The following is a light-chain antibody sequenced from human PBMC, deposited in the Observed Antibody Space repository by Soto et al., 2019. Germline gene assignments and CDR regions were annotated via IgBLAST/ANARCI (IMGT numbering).Light chain of an antibody. J-gene: IGKJ1*01. CDR1: QSVSSF. CDR2: DAS. CDR3: RLRT. V-gene: IGKV3-11*01. Sequence: EIVLTQSPATLSLSPWERATLSCRASQSVSSFLAWYQQKPAQAPRLLIYDASNRATGIPARFSGSGSGTDFTLTISRLEPEDFAVYYCRLRTFGQGTKVDIK.